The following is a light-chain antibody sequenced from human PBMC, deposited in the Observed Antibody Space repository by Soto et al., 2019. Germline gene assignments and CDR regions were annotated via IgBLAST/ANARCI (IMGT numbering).Light chain of an antibody. J-gene: IGKJ1*01. CDR2: KAS. Sequence: DIQMTQSPSTLSGSVGDRVTITCRASQTISSWLAWYQQKPGKAPKLLIYKASTLKSGVTSRFSGSGSGTEFTLTISSLQSDDFAIYYCQHYNSYSEAFGQGTKVELK. V-gene: IGKV1-5*03. CDR1: QTISSW. CDR3: QHYNSYSEA.